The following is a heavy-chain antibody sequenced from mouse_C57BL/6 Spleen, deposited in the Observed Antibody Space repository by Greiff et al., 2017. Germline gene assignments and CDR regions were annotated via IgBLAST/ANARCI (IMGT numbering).Heavy chain of an antibody. CDR1: GYTFTGYW. CDR2: ILPGSGST. Sequence: VKLMESGAELMKPGASVKLSCKATGYTFTGYWIEWVKQRPGHGLEWIGEILPGSGSTNYNEKFKGKATFTADTSSNTAYMQLSSLTTEDSAIYYCARWGGRYGSSPYYAMDYWGQGTSVTVSS. D-gene: IGHD1-1*01. V-gene: IGHV1-9*01. CDR3: ARWGGRYGSSPYYAMDY. J-gene: IGHJ4*01.